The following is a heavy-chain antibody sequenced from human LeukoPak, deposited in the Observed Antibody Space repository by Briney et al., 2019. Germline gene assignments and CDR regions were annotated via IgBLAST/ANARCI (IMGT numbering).Heavy chain of an antibody. CDR1: TFTLGRYA. Sequence: GGSLRLSCAASTFTLGRYAMHWVRQAPGKGLEWVAISSYDGNANAYGDAVKGRFTISRDNATNSVYLQMNNLRVEETAVYYCARGRGWIDPWGQGTLVTVSS. V-gene: IGHV3-30*07. J-gene: IGHJ5*02. CDR3: ARGRGWIDP. D-gene: IGHD5-24*01. CDR2: SSYDGNAN.